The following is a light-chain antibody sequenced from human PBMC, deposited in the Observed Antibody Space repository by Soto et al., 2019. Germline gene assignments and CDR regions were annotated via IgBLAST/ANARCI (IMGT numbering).Light chain of an antibody. J-gene: IGKJ5*01. Sequence: EIVFTQSPDTLSLSPGERATVSCRASQSVSRSNLAWYQHKPGQAPRLLIYGTSNRATGIPDRFIGSGSGTDLTLTISSLEPEDFAVYYCEQYGSSPPSITFGQGTPLEIK. CDR1: QSVSRSN. CDR2: GTS. CDR3: EQYGSSPPSIT. V-gene: IGKV3-20*01.